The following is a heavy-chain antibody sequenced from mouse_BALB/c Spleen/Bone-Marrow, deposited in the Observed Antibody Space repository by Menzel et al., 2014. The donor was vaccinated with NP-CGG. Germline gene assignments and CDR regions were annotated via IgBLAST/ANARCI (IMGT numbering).Heavy chain of an antibody. CDR2: IDPANGNT. D-gene: IGHD4-1*01. J-gene: IGHJ4*01. V-gene: IGHV14-3*02. CDR1: GFNIKDTY. CDR3: ARWEYYAMDY. Sequence: VQLQQSGAEPVKPGASVKLSCTASGFNIKDTYMHWVKQRPEQGLEWIGRIDPANGNTKYDPKFQGKATITADTSSNSAYLQLSSLTSEDTAVYYGARWEYYAMDYWGQGTSVTVSS.